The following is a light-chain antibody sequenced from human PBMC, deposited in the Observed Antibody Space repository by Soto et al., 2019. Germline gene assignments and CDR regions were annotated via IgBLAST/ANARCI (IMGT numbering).Light chain of an antibody. CDR1: SSDVGGYNY. J-gene: IGLJ1*01. Sequence: QSVLTQPPSASGSFGQSVTISCTGTSSDVGGYNYVSWYQQHPGKAPKLLIYEVSKRPPGVSDRFSGSKSGNTASLTISGLQAEDEADYHLWPSAGSTPAYDLGIGSKVTV. CDR2: EVS. CDR3: WPSAGSTPAYD. V-gene: IGLV2-8*01.